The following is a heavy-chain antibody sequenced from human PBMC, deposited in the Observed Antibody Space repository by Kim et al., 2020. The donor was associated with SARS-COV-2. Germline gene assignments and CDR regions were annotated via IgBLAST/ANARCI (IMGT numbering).Heavy chain of an antibody. CDR2: I. V-gene: IGHV1-3*01. D-gene: IGHD5-12*01. CDR3: ARALLHSGYDY. Sequence: IKYSHTSPGRATLTCDTSASTAYMELRALTSEDTAVYYCARALLHSGYDYWGQGTLVTVSS. J-gene: IGHJ4*02.